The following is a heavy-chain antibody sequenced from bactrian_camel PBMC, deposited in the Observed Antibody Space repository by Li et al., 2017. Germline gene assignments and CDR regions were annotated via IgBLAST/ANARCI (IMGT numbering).Heavy chain of an antibody. Sequence: ASGAVVRGYCMAWVRQAPGKGLEWVASIYIGDSDTYYADSVKGRFTVSRDNAKSTVYLQMNSLKAEDTALYYCAAARICLLIRLLEGVDYNFWGQGTQVTVS. J-gene: IGHJ4*01. CDR2: IYIGDSDT. D-gene: IGHD3*01. CDR1: GAVVRGYC. CDR3: AAARICLLIRLLEGVDYNF. V-gene: IGHV3-2*01.